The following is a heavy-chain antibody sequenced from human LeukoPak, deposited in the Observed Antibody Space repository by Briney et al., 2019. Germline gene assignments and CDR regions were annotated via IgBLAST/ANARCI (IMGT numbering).Heavy chain of an antibody. CDR2: ISGSGDNT. Sequence: GGSLRLSCAASGFTFSSYAMSWVRQAPGKGLEWVSGISGSGDNTYYADSVKGRFTISRDNSKNTLYVQVNSLGTEDTAAYYCAKGSYYDSSGSFYFDYWGQETLVTVSS. J-gene: IGHJ4*02. CDR3: AKGSYYDSSGSFYFDY. CDR1: GFTFSSYA. D-gene: IGHD3-22*01. V-gene: IGHV3-23*01.